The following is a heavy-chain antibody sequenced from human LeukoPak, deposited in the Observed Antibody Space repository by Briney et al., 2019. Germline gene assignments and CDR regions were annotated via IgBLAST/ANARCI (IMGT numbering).Heavy chain of an antibody. Sequence: ASVKVSCMASGGTFSSYAISWVRQAPGQGLEWMGGIIPIFGTANYAQKFQGRVTITTDESTSTAYMELSSLRSEDTAVYYCARTRTNTGIWELLEIGGSFDYWGQGTLVTVSS. CDR2: IIPIFGTA. D-gene: IGHD1-26*01. V-gene: IGHV1-69*05. J-gene: IGHJ4*02. CDR3: ARTRTNTGIWELLEIGGSFDY. CDR1: GGTFSSYA.